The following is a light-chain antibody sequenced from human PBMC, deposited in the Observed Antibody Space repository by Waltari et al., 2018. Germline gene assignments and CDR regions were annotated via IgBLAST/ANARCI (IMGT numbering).Light chain of an antibody. CDR1: QSLLYTDGKTY. CDR2: EIS. V-gene: IGKV2D-29*01. J-gene: IGKJ1*01. CDR3: MQTKQFPWT. Sequence: DIVMTQTPVSLSVTPGQSASISCKSSQSLLYTDGKTYFYWYLQKAGQPPQLLIYEISKRFSGVPHRFSGSGSGTDFTLKFSRVEAEDVGVYYCMQTKQFPWTLGQGTKVEVK.